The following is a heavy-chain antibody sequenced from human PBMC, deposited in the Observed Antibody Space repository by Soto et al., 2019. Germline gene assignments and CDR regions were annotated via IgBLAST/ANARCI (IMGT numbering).Heavy chain of an antibody. CDR3: ARGIVEMATKHFDY. D-gene: IGHD5-12*01. CDR1: GYSFTSYY. V-gene: IGHV1-46*01. Sequence: ASVKGSCKASGYSFTSYYMHWGRQTTGQGLEWMGIINPSGGSTSYAQKFQGRVTMTRDTSTSTVYMELSSLRSEDTAVYYCARGIVEMATKHFDYWGQGTLVTVSS. CDR2: INPSGGST. J-gene: IGHJ4*02.